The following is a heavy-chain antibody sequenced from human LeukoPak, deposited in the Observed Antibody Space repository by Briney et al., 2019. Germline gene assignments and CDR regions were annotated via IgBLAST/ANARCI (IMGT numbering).Heavy chain of an antibody. J-gene: IGHJ4*02. CDR1: GFTLSSYA. CDR2: ISYDGSNK. V-gene: IGHV3-30*04. Sequence: AGRSLRLSCAASGFTLSSYAMHWVRQAPGKGLEWVAVISYDGSNKYYADSAKGRFTISRDNSKNTLYLQMNSLRAEDTAVYYCARDAYYYGSGSYPIYWGQGTLVTVSS. CDR3: ARDAYYYGSGSYPIY. D-gene: IGHD3-10*01.